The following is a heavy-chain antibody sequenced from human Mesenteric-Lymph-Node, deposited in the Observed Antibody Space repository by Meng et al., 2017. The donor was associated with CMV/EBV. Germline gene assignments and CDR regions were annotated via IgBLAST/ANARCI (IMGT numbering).Heavy chain of an antibody. Sequence: SETLSLTCTVSGGSVSSGSYYWNWIRQSPGKGLEWIGYIYYSEIIMYNPSLKSRVTISVDTSKNRVSLKLSSVTAADTAVYYCARERPQCGETSCQADYYGMDVWGQGTTVTVSS. V-gene: IGHV4-61*01. CDR1: GGSVSSGSYY. D-gene: IGHD2-2*01. J-gene: IGHJ6*02. CDR3: ARERPQCGETSCQADYYGMDV. CDR2: IYYSEII.